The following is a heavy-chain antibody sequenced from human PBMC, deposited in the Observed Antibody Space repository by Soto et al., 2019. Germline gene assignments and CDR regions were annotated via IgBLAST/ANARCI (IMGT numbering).Heavy chain of an antibody. CDR2: IWYDGSNK. V-gene: IGHV3-33*01. CDR3: ARDHQPIAAPLGY. Sequence: PGGSLRLSCAASGFTFSSYGMHWVRQAPGKGLEWVAVIWYDGSNKYYADSVKGRFTISRDNSKNTLYLQMNSLRAEDTAVYYCARDHQPIAAPLGYWGQGTLVTVSS. J-gene: IGHJ4*02. CDR1: GFTFSSYG. D-gene: IGHD6-13*01.